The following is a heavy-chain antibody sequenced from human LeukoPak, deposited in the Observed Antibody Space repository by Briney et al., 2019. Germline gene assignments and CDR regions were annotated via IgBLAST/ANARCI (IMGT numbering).Heavy chain of an antibody. CDR1: GGSISSGPYY. V-gene: IGHV4-61*02. CDR3: ARDCSSTSCYAGAFDI. J-gene: IGHJ3*02. CDR2: IYTSGST. D-gene: IGHD2-2*01. Sequence: SQTLSLTCTVSGGSISSGPYYWSWIRQPAGKGLEWLGRIYTSGSTNYNPSLKSRVTISIDTSKNQFSLKLSSVTAADTAVYYCARDCSSTSCYAGAFDIWGQGTMVTVSS.